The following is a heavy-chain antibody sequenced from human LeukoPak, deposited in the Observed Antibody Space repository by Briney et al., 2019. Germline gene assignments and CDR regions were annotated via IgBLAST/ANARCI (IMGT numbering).Heavy chain of an antibody. CDR2: ISGSGGST. CDR3: AKDRNHYDFWSGYYIRY. J-gene: IGHJ4*02. D-gene: IGHD3-3*01. Sequence: PGGSLRLSCAASGFTFSSYAMSWVRQAPGKGLEWVSAISGSGGSTYYADSVKGRFTISRDNSKNTLYLQMNSLRAEDTAVYYCAKDRNHYDFWSGYYIRYWGQGTLVTVSS. V-gene: IGHV3-23*01. CDR1: GFTFSSYA.